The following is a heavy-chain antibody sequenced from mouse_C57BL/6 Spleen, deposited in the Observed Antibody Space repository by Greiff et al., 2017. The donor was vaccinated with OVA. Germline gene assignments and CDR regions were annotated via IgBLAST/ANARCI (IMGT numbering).Heavy chain of an antibody. V-gene: IGHV1-59*01. Sequence: QVQLQQPGAELVRPGTSVKLSCKASGYTFTSYWMHWVKQRPGQGLEWIGVIDPSDSYTNYNQKFKGKATLTVDTSSSTAYMQLSSLTSEDSAVYCWAGAGGGGDFFDYWGQGTTLTVSS. CDR2: IDPSDSYT. CDR3: AGAGGGGDFFDY. J-gene: IGHJ2*01. CDR1: GYTFTSYW.